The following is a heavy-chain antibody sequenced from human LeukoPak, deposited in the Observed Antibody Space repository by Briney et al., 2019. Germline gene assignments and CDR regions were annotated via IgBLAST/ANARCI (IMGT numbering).Heavy chain of an antibody. J-gene: IGHJ4*02. Sequence: GGSLRLSCAASGFTFSSYGMHLVRQAPGKGLEWVAVIWYDGSNKYYADSVKGRFTISRDNSKNTLYLQMNSLRAEDTAVYYCARGVAAGTFFKGLTYYFDYWGQGTLVTVSS. D-gene: IGHD6-13*01. CDR1: GFTFSSYG. CDR2: IWYDGSNK. V-gene: IGHV3-33*01. CDR3: ARGVAAGTFFKGLTYYFDY.